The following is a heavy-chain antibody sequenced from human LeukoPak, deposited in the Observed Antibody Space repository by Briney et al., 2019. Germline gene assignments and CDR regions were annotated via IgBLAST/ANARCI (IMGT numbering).Heavy chain of an antibody. CDR1: GFTVSSNY. J-gene: IGHJ4*02. CDR2: IYSGGST. Sequence: GGSLRLSCAASGFTVSSNYMSWVGQAPGKGLEWVSVIYSGGSTYYADSVKGRFTISRDNSKNTLYLQMNSLRAEDTAVYYCARDRHYDSSGYLYYFDYWGQGTLVTVSS. D-gene: IGHD3-22*01. V-gene: IGHV3-66*01. CDR3: ARDRHYDSSGYLYYFDY.